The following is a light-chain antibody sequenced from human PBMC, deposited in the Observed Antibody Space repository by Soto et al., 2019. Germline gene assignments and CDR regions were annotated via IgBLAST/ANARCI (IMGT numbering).Light chain of an antibody. CDR1: QSISDT. V-gene: IGKV3-15*01. J-gene: IGKJ1*01. Sequence: EIVMTQSPATLSVSPGGRATLSCRASQSISDTLAWYQHKPGQAPRLLIHGASTRAPGFPARFSGSGSGTDFTLTISSLQSEDFAVYYCQQSDNWPWTFGQGTTVEIK. CDR3: QQSDNWPWT. CDR2: GAS.